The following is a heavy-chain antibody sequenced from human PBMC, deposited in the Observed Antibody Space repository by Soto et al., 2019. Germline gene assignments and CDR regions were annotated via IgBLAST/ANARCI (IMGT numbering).Heavy chain of an antibody. CDR2: IYYTGNT. CDR3: AREADITYGIDV. V-gene: IGHV4-59*01. J-gene: IGHJ6*02. CDR1: YGCISNYY. Sequence: PSETLPVTCTASYGCISNYYWNWIRQPPGKGLEWIGYIYYTGNTNSNPSLKSRVTLSVDTSKNQLSLKLTSVTAADTAVYYCAREADITYGIDVWGQGTTVTVSS.